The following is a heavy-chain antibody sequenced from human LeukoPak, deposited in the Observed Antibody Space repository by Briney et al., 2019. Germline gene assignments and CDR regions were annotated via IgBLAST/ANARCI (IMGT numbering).Heavy chain of an antibody. J-gene: IGHJ4*02. V-gene: IGHV3-7*01. Sequence: GGSLRLSCAASGFTFSSYWMSWVRQAPGKGLEWVANIKRDGSEKYYVDSVKGRFTISRDNAKNSLYLQMNSLRAEDTAVYYCARDSSGYSSSWYRDYFDYWGQGTLVTVSS. D-gene: IGHD6-13*01. CDR2: IKRDGSEK. CDR3: ARDSSGYSSSWYRDYFDY. CDR1: GFTFSSYW.